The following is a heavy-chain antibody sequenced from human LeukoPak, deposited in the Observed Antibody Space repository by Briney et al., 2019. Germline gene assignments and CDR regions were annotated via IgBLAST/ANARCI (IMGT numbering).Heavy chain of an antibody. J-gene: IGHJ4*02. CDR1: VYTFTAYY. Sequence: ASVKVSCKASVYTFTAYYMHWVRQAPGQGLEWMGWINPNSGVTNYAQSFQGRVTMTRDTSISTAYMELNSLTSDDAAVYYCARVPGAVAPADYWGQGTLVTVSS. CDR2: INPNSGVT. D-gene: IGHD6-19*01. V-gene: IGHV1-2*02. CDR3: ARVPGAVAPADY.